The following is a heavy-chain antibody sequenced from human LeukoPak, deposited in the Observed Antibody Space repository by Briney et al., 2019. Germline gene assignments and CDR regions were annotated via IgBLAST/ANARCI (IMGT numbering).Heavy chain of an antibody. D-gene: IGHD2-15*01. CDR1: GASIASHSW. CDR2: INHSGST. J-gene: IGHJ3*02. V-gene: IGHV4-4*02. Sequence: NPSETLSLTCAVSGASIASHSWWSWVRQPPGQGLEWIGEINHSGSTNYNPSLKSRVTISVDTSKNQFSLKLSSVTAADTAVYYCASFTLSDAFDIWGQGTMVTVSS. CDR3: ASFTLSDAFDI.